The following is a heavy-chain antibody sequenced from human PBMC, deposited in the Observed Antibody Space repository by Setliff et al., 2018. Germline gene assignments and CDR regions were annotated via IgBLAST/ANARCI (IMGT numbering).Heavy chain of an antibody. CDR3: ARQDRFYDRSVFVEYFQH. CDR1: DVSISGYY. J-gene: IGHJ1*01. Sequence: SETLSLTCTVSDVSISGYYWSWIRQPPGKGLEWIGYIFYSGSARYNPSLEGRVTMSVDTSKNQISLKLTSVTAADTAVYYCARQDRFYDRSVFVEYFQHWGQGALVTVSS. V-gene: IGHV4-59*08. D-gene: IGHD3-22*01. CDR2: IFYSGSA.